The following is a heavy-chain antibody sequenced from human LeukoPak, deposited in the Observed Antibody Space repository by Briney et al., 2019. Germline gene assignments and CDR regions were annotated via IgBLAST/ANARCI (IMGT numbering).Heavy chain of an antibody. CDR1: GFIFSPYG. J-gene: IGHJ4*02. Sequence: PGGSLRLSCAASGFIFSPYGMTWVRQAPGKGLEWVSTISSNDYPSYTDSVKGRFTVSRDNAKNSLYLQMNSLRAEDTAVYYCARVSKVNYDSSGYLKYWGQGTLVTVSS. CDR2: ISSNDYP. D-gene: IGHD3-22*01. CDR3: ARVSKVNYDSSGYLKY. V-gene: IGHV3-21*01.